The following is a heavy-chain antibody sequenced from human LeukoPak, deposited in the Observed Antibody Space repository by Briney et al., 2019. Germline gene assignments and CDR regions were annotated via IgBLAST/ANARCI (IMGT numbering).Heavy chain of an antibody. CDR2: IWYGGSNK. J-gene: IGHJ5*02. Sequence: GGSLRLSCAASGFTFSSYGMHWVRQAPGKGLEWVAVIWYGGSNKYYADSVKGRFTISRDNAKNSLYLQMNSLRAEDTAVYYCARVPGPNWFDPWGQGTLVTVSS. CDR1: GFTFSSYG. V-gene: IGHV3-33*08. CDR3: ARVPGPNWFDP.